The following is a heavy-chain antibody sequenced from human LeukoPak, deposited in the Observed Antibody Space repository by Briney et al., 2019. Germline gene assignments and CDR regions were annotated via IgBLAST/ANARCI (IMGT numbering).Heavy chain of an antibody. J-gene: IGHJ4*02. CDR3: ARGHYDVLAASYKWTPDY. CDR2: ITSGGDYI. V-gene: IGHV3-21*01. CDR1: DITFRTFG. Sequence: GGSLRLSCAVSDITFRTFGIHWVRQAPGKGLEWVSSITSGGDYIYYADSVKGRFTTSRDNAKNSLSLQLNSLRVEDTAVYYCARGHYDVLAASYKWTPDYWGQGTLVSVSS. D-gene: IGHD3-9*01.